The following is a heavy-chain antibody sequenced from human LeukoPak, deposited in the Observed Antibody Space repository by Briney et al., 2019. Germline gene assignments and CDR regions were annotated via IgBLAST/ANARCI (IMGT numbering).Heavy chain of an antibody. D-gene: IGHD1-26*01. Sequence: GRSLRLSCTASGFTFGDYAMNWFRQAPGKGLEWVGFIRSKTYGGTGEYAASVKGRFTISRDDSKSIAHLQMNSLKTEDTAVYYCTRSESGTYKGGFDFWGQGTLVTVSS. V-gene: IGHV3-49*03. CDR1: GFTFGDYA. CDR2: IRSKTYGGTG. J-gene: IGHJ4*02. CDR3: TRSESGTYKGGFDF.